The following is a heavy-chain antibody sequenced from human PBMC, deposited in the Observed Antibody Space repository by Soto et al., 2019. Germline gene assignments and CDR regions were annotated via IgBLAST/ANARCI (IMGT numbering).Heavy chain of an antibody. CDR1: GFTFSSYA. J-gene: IGHJ2*01. Sequence: EVQLLESGGGLVQPGGSLRLSCAASGFTFSSYAMSWVRQAPGKGLEWVSAISGSGGSTYYADSVKGRFSISRDNSKNTLYLQMNRLTAEDTAVYYCAKEPVGTNWWYCDLWGRGTLVTVSS. CDR2: ISGSGGST. V-gene: IGHV3-23*01. CDR3: AKEPVGTNWWYCDL. D-gene: IGHD1-26*01.